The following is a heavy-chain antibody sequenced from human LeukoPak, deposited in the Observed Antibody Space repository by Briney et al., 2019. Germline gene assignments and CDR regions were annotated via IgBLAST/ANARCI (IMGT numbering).Heavy chain of an antibody. V-gene: IGHV4-34*01. J-gene: IGHJ6*02. CDR2: INHSGST. Sequence: SETLSLTCAVYGGSFSGYYWSWIRQPPGKGLEWIGEINHSGSTNYNPSLKSRVTISVDKSKNQFSLKLSSVTAADTAVYYCARDQGYCSGGSCYPYYYYGMNVWGQGTTVTVSS. D-gene: IGHD2-15*01. CDR3: ARDQGYCSGGSCYPYYYYGMNV. CDR1: GGSFSGYY.